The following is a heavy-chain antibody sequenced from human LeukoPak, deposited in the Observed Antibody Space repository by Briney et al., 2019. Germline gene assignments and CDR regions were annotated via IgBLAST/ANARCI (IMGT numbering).Heavy chain of an antibody. Sequence: GASVKVSCKASGYTFTSYYMRWVRQAPGQGLGWMGIINPSGGSTSYAQKFQGRVTMTRDTSTSTVYMELSSLRSEDTAVYYCATPDGQNSVDTDMVPLDYWGQGTLVTVSS. D-gene: IGHD5-18*01. CDR1: GYTFTSYY. CDR3: ATPDGQNSVDTDMVPLDY. V-gene: IGHV1-46*01. J-gene: IGHJ4*02. CDR2: INPSGGST.